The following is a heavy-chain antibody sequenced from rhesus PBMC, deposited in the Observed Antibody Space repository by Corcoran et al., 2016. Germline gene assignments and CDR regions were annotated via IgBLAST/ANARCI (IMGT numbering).Heavy chain of an antibody. V-gene: IGHV4-173*01. Sequence: QLQLQESGPGLVKPSETLSLTCAVSGGSISSNYWSWIRQPPGKGQEWTGRISGSDGSTDANPSHKSRVTISTDPSKNQFSLKLSSVTAADTAVYYCARESVLVVVAIGAFDYWGQGVLVTVSS. J-gene: IGHJ4*01. CDR3: ARESVLVVVAIGAFDY. CDR1: GGSISSNY. D-gene: IGHD2-21*01. CDR2: ISGSDGST.